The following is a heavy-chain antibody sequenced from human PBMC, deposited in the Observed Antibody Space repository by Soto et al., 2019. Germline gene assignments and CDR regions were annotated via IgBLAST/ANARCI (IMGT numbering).Heavy chain of an antibody. J-gene: IGHJ5*02. CDR1: GYTLTELS. Sequence: ASVKVSCKVSGYTLTELSMHWVRQAPGKGLEWMGGFDPEDGETIYAQKFQGRVTMTEDTSTDTAYMELSSLRSEDTAVYYCANFIAGEWELLPVYWFDPWGQGTLVTVSS. D-gene: IGHD1-26*01. V-gene: IGHV1-24*01. CDR3: ANFIAGEWELLPVYWFDP. CDR2: FDPEDGET.